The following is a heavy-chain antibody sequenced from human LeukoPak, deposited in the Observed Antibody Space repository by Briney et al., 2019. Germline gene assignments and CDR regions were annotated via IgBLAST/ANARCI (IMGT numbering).Heavy chain of an antibody. J-gene: IGHJ5*02. Sequence: GGSLRLSCAASGFTFSSYAMSWVRQAPGKGLEWVSAISGSGGSTYYADSVKGRFTISRDNSKNTLYLQMNSLRAEDTAVYYCAKDSQYSSSSGQNWFDPWGQGTLVTVSS. CDR1: GFTFSSYA. D-gene: IGHD6-6*01. CDR2: ISGSGGST. CDR3: AKDSQYSSSSGQNWFDP. V-gene: IGHV3-23*01.